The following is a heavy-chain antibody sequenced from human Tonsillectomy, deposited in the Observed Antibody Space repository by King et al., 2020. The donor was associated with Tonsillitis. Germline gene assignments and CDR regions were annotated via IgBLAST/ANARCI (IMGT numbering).Heavy chain of an antibody. CDR1: GFTFSSYA. Sequence: VQLVESGGGLVQPGGSLRLSCAASGFTFSSYAMNWVRQAPGKGLEWVSAISGSGGSTYNADSVKGRFTISRDTSKNTRYLQMNSLRAEDTAVYYCAKQIHFYYCSGAHFDYWGQGTLVTVSS. CDR2: ISGSGGST. J-gene: IGHJ4*02. CDR3: AKQIHFYYCSGAHFDY. V-gene: IGHV3-23*04. D-gene: IGHD3-10*01.